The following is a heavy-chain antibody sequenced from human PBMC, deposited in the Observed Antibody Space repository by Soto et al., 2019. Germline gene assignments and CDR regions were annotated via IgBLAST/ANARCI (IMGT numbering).Heavy chain of an antibody. V-gene: IGHV4-30-4*01. Sequence: SETLSLTCTVSGGSISSAAYCWSWIRQSPDKGLEWIGHIYDGGTTYSSPSLKGRVTISADTSETQFSLKLNSVSAADTAVYYCARGPSGDKVDYWGRGIQVTVSS. CDR1: GGSISSAAYC. CDR3: ARGPSGDKVDY. D-gene: IGHD7-27*01. J-gene: IGHJ4*02. CDR2: IYDGGTT.